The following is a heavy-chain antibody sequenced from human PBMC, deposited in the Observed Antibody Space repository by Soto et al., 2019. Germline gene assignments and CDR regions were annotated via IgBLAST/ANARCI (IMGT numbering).Heavy chain of an antibody. D-gene: IGHD2-2*02. CDR1: GFTFSSHE. V-gene: IGHV3-30-3*01. Sequence: YLRLSCAASGFTFSSHEMYWVRQAPGKGLEWVAFISYDGGRKYHADSVKGRFTSSRDNAKNSLYLQMNSLRDEDTAVYYCARGRGYCSGISCYIDYWGQGILVTVSS. J-gene: IGHJ4*02. CDR2: ISYDGGRK. CDR3: ARGRGYCSGISCYIDY.